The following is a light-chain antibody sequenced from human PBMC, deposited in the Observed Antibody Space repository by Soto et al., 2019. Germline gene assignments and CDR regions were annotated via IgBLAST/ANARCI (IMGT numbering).Light chain of an antibody. J-gene: IGKJ1*01. CDR2: DAS. V-gene: IGKV1-5*01. CDR1: QSISSW. CDR3: QQYNSYSQA. Sequence: DIQMTQSPSTLSASVGDGVTITCRASQSISSWLAWYQQKPGKAPKLLIYDASSLESGVPSRFSGSGSGTEFTLTISSLQPDDFATYYCQQYNSYSQAFGQGTKVDI.